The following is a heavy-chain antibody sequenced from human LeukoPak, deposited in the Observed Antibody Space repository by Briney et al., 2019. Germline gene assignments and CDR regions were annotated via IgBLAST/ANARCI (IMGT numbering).Heavy chain of an antibody. CDR2: INPSGGST. D-gene: IGHD3-3*01. V-gene: IGHV1-46*01. CDR3: AREGGPLYYDFWSGYSGSNFDY. CDR1: GGTFSSYA. Sequence: ASVKVSCKASGGTFSSYAISWVRQAPGQGLEWMGIINPSGGSTSYAQKFQGRVTMTRDTSTSTVYMELSSLRSEDTAVYYCAREGGPLYYDFWSGYSGSNFDYWGQGTLVTVSS. J-gene: IGHJ4*02.